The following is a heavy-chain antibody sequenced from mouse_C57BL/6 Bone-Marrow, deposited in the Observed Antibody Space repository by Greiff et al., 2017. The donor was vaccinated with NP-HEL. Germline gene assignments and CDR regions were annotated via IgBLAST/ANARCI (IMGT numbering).Heavy chain of an antibody. V-gene: IGHV1-78*01. CDR3: ARRPSHYYGSSYVWYFDV. CDR1: GYTFTDHT. D-gene: IGHD1-1*01. CDR2: IYPRDGST. J-gene: IGHJ1*03. Sequence: QVQLQQSDAELVKPGASVKISCKVSGYTFTDHTIHWMKQRPEQGLEWIGYIYPRDGSTKYNEKFKGKATLTADKSSSTAYMQLNSLTSEDSAVYFCARRPSHYYGSSYVWYFDVWGTGTTVTVSS.